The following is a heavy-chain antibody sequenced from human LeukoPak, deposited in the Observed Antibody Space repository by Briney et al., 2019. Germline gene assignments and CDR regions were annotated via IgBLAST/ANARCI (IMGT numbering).Heavy chain of an antibody. J-gene: IGHJ4*02. CDR3: ARDRHRITMVRGVTPDY. Sequence: GRSLRLSCAASGFTFSSYAMHWVRQAPGKGLEWVAVISYDGSNKYYADSVKGRFTLSRDNSKNTLYLQMNSLRAEDTAVYYCARDRHRITMVRGVTPDYWGQGTLVTVSS. CDR1: GFTFSSYA. CDR2: ISYDGSNK. D-gene: IGHD3-10*01. V-gene: IGHV3-30-3*01.